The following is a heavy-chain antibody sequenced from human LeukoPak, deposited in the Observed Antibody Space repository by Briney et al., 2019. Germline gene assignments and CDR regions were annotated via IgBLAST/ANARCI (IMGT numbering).Heavy chain of an antibody. CDR2: IIPIFGTA. V-gene: IGHV1-69*05. J-gene: IGHJ5*02. D-gene: IGHD6-19*01. CDR3: ARGLAPAAVGWQWLVPGGFFT. Sequence: SVKVSCKASGGTFSSYAISWVRRAPGQGLEWMGGIIPIFGTANYAQKLQGRVTITTDESTSTAYMELSSLRSEDTAVYYCARGLAPAAVGWQWLVPGGFFTWGQGTLVTVSS. CDR1: GGTFSSYA.